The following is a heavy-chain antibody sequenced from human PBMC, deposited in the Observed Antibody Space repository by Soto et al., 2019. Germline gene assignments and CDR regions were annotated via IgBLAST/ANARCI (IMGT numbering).Heavy chain of an antibody. CDR1: GSPFSTYW. J-gene: IGHJ6*02. CDR2: IYPDDSDV. V-gene: IGHV5-51*01. Sequence: PVESLKISCQSSGSPFSTYWVAWVRQTPGKGLEWMGIIYPDDSDVKYSPSFQGQVTMSVDKSISTAYLQWSSLKASDSAMYYCARRGESLTVDVWGQGTAVTSP. D-gene: IGHD3-10*01. CDR3: ARRGESLTVDV.